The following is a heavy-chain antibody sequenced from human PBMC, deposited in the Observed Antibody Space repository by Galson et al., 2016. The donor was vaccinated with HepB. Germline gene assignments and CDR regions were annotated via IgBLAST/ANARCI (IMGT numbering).Heavy chain of an antibody. V-gene: IGHV3-64D*06. CDR3: VSRGAQWLVTADS. D-gene: IGHD5-12*01. CDR1: TFMFSRYT. J-gene: IGHJ4*02. Sequence: SLRLSCAASTFMFSRYTMHWVRQAPGKGLEYVSAITSDGGSTYYIDSVKGRFTISRDNSKNSLYLQMTSLRTEDTAVYYCVSRGAQWLVTADSWGQGTLVVVSS. CDR2: ITSDGGST.